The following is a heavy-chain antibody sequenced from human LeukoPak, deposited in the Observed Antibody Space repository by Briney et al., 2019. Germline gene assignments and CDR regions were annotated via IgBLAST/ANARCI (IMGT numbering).Heavy chain of an antibody. CDR3: AAHDRRYSSSFADY. D-gene: IGHD6-6*01. J-gene: IGHJ4*02. CDR1: GFTFSNYA. CDR2: ICKSGGST. Sequence: GGSLRLSCAGSGFTFSNYAMSWVRQAPGRGLEWVSAICKSGGSTYYADSVRGRFTISRDNSKNTLYLQMNSLRAEDTAVYYCAAHDRRYSSSFADYWGQGTLVTVSS. V-gene: IGHV3-23*01.